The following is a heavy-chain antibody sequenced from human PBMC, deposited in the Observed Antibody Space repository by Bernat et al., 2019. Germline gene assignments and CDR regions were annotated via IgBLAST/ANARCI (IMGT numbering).Heavy chain of an antibody. CDR2: TYYSGST. Sequence: LQLQESGPGLLKPSETLSPTCTVSGVSISSSSYYWGWIRQPPGKGLEWIGNTYYSGSTYYNPSLKSRVTISLDTSKNQISLKLNSVTAADTAVYSCARQDLIHFDFWGQGILVTVSS. J-gene: IGHJ4*02. CDR3: ARQDLIHFDF. D-gene: IGHD2-8*01. CDR1: GVSISSSSYY. V-gene: IGHV4-39*01.